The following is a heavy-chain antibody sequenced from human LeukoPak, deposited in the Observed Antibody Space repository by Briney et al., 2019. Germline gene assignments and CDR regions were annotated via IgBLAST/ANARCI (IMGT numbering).Heavy chain of an antibody. CDR2: ISSSSSYI. J-gene: IGHJ4*02. CDR3: ARDLHQLLFDY. D-gene: IGHD2-2*01. V-gene: IGHV3-21*01. CDR1: GFTFSSYS. Sequence: GGSLRLSCAASGFTFSSYSMNWGRQAPGKGLGWVSSISSSSSYIYYADSVKGRFTISRDNAKNALYLQMNSLRAEDTAVYYCARDLHQLLFDYGGQGTLVTVSS.